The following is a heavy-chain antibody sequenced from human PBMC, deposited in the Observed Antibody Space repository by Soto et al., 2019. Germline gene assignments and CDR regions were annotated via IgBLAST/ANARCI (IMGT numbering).Heavy chain of an antibody. CDR2: IIPILGIA. CDR3: ARAPVYCSSTSCSKYNWFDP. Sequence: SVKVSCKASGGTFSSYTISWVRQAPGQGLEWMGRIIPILGIANYAQKFQGRVTITADKSTSTAYMELSSLRSEDTAVYYCARAPVYCSSTSCSKYNWFDPWGQGTLVTVSS. D-gene: IGHD2-2*01. CDR1: GGTFSSYT. J-gene: IGHJ5*02. V-gene: IGHV1-69*02.